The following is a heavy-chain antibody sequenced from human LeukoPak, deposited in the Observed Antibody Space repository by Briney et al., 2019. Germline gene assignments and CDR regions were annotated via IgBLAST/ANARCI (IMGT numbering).Heavy chain of an antibody. CDR3: ARGVTLDY. J-gene: IGHJ4*02. D-gene: IGHD2-21*02. CDR1: GSSFSSHS. V-gene: IGHV3-21*03. Sequence: GGSLRLSCAASGSSFSSHSMTWVRQAPGKGLEWVSSIDNSGLRAYYADSVKGRFIISRDNAKNSLYLQMNSLRAEDTAVYYCARGVTLDYWGQGTLVTVSS. CDR2: IDNSGLRA.